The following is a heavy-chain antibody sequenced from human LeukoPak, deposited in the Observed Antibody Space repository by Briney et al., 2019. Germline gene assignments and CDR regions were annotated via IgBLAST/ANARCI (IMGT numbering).Heavy chain of an antibody. CDR2: IYSGGST. V-gene: IGHV3-53*01. J-gene: IGHJ4*02. CDR3: ARQGYCGGNSNGPFDY. CDR1: GFTVSSNY. D-gene: IGHD4-23*01. Sequence: PGGSLRLSCAASGFTVSSNYMSWVRQAPGKGLEWVSVIYSGGSTYYADSVKGRFTISRDNSKNTLYLQMNSLRAEDTAVYYCARQGYCGGNSNGPFDYWGQGTLVTVSS.